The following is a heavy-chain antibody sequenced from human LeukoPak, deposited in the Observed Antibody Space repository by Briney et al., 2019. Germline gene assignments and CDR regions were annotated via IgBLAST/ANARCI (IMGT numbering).Heavy chain of an antibody. CDR1: GYTFTGYY. J-gene: IGHJ3*02. CDR3: AMRMVRGVISAFDI. CDR2: INPNSGGT. Sequence: GASVKVSCKASGYTFTGYYMHWVRQAPGQGLEWMGWINPNSGGTNYAQKFQGRVTMTRDTSISTAYMELSRLRSDDTAVYYCAMRMVRGVISAFDIWGQGTMVTVSS. D-gene: IGHD3-10*01. V-gene: IGHV1-2*02.